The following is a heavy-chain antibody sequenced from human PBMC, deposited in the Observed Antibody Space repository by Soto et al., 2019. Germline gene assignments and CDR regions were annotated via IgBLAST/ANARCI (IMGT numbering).Heavy chain of an antibody. V-gene: IGHV1-2*04. D-gene: IGHD2-2*01. CDR3: ARDGVVPAGNAFDI. CDR1: GSTFTGYF. Sequence: ASVKVSCKASGSTFTGYFMHWVRQAPGQGLEWMGWINPNSGGTNYAQKFQGWVTMTRDTSISTAYMELSRLRSDDTAVYYCARDGVVPAGNAFDIWGQGTMVTVSS. CDR2: INPNSGGT. J-gene: IGHJ3*02.